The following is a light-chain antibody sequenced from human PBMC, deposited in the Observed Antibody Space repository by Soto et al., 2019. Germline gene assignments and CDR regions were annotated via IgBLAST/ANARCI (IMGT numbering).Light chain of an antibody. J-gene: IGKJ5*01. Sequence: EIVLTQSPGTLSLSPGERATLSCRASQSVSSSTYLAWYQQKAGQAPRLLIYDASSRATGIPDRFSGSGSRTDFTLTISRLETEDFEVYYCQQYGSSPITFGQGTGLEIK. V-gene: IGKV3-20*01. CDR1: QSVSSSTY. CDR2: DAS. CDR3: QQYGSSPIT.